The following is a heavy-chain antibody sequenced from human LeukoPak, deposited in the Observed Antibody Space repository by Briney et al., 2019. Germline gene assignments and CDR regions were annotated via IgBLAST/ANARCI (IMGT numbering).Heavy chain of an antibody. Sequence: GGSLRLSCAAPGFTFSSYAMSGVRQAPGKGLERVSAISGSGGSTYYADSVKGRFTISRDNSKNTLYLQMNSPRAEDTAVYYCAKKGRYYDSSGYYSLVYWGQGTLVTVSS. J-gene: IGHJ4*02. CDR1: GFTFSSYA. CDR3: AKKGRYYDSSGYYSLVY. D-gene: IGHD3-22*01. CDR2: ISGSGGST. V-gene: IGHV3-23*01.